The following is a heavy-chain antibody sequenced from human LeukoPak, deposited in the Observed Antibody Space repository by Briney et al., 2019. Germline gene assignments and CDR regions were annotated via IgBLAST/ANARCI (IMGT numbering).Heavy chain of an antibody. D-gene: IGHD6-19*01. CDR3: ARDRSSGWYPFDY. V-gene: IGHV1-46*01. CDR2: INPSGGST. CDR1: GYTFTNYY. J-gene: IGHJ4*02. Sequence: ASVKVSCKASGYTFTNYYMHWVRQAPGQGLEWMGIINPSGGSTMYAQTFQGRVTMTSDTSTSTVYMEMSSLRSEDTAVFYCARDRSSGWYPFDYWGQRTLVTVSS.